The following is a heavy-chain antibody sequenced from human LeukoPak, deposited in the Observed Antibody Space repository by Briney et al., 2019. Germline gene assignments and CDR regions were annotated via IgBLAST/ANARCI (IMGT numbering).Heavy chain of an antibody. CDR1: GFTFSSYA. Sequence: GGSLRLSCAASGFTFSSYAMSWVRQAPGKGLEWVGHIKSKTDGGTTDYAAPVKGRFTISRDDSKNTLYLQMNSLKTEDTAVYYCTITYCSGGSCYSHYYYGMDVWGQGTTVTVSS. CDR2: IKSKTDGGTT. D-gene: IGHD2-15*01. CDR3: TITYCSGGSCYSHYYYGMDV. V-gene: IGHV3-15*01. J-gene: IGHJ6*02.